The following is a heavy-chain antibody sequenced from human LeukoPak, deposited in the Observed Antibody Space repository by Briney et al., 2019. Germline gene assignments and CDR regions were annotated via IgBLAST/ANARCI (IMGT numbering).Heavy chain of an antibody. CDR1: GGSFSGYY. CDR2: INHSGST. V-gene: IGHV4-34*01. Sequence: SETLSLTCAVYGGSFSGYYWSWIRQPPGKGLEWIGEINHSGSTNYNPSLKSRVTISVDTSKNQFSLKLSSVTAADTAVYYCATPRAQNYYGSGSYYKTRPFDYWGQGTLVTVSS. J-gene: IGHJ4*02. D-gene: IGHD3-10*01. CDR3: ATPRAQNYYGSGSYYKTRPFDY.